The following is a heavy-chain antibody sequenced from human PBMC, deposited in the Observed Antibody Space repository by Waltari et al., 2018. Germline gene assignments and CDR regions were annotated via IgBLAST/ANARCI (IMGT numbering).Heavy chain of an antibody. J-gene: IGHJ4*02. CDR2: INPHSGGT. CDR1: GYTFTDYY. CDR3: ARAPSWKQLIDS. D-gene: IGHD5-18*01. Sequence: VQLVQSGAGTEVKKPGASVKVSWKASGYTFTDYYIQRVRQAPGQGLEWMGWINPHSGGTNYAQKFQGYVTMTRDTSISTVYMDLSRLRSDDTAVYYCARAPSWKQLIDSWGQGTLVTVSP. V-gene: IGHV1-2*04.